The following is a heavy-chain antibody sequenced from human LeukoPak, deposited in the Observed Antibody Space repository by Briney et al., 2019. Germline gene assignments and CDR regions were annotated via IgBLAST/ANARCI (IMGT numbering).Heavy chain of an antibody. D-gene: IGHD3-22*01. CDR1: GFTINTKY. CDR2: VYSGGET. CDR3: ARDGYYYDSSGYYLIGY. Sequence: PGGSLRLSCTISGFTINTKYMSWVRQAPGTGLEWLSVVYSGGETFYADSVKGRFTVSRDISKNTLYLQMQSLRAEDTAVYYCARDGYYYDSSGYYLIGYWGQGTLVTVSS. J-gene: IGHJ4*02. V-gene: IGHV3-53*01.